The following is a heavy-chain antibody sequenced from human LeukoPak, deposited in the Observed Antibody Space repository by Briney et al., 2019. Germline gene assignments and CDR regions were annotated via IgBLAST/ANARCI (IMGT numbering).Heavy chain of an antibody. D-gene: IGHD2-8*01. V-gene: IGHV3-23*01. Sequence: PGGSLRLSCAASGFTFSSYAITWVRQAPGKGLDWVSAISSGDGTTYYADSVKGRFTISRDNSKNTVFLQMNSLRAEDTAVYYCAPLPNGGMDVWGQGTTVTVSS. CDR2: ISSGDGTT. CDR3: APLPNGGMDV. J-gene: IGHJ6*02. CDR1: GFTFSSYA.